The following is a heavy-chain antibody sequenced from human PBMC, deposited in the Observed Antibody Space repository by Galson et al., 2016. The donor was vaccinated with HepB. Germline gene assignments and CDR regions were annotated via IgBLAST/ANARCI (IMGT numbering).Heavy chain of an antibody. CDR1: GFTFENHP. V-gene: IGHV3-33*01. D-gene: IGHD5-12*01. CDR3: VRGDKVARSLFLY. CDR2: VWHDGSKQ. Sequence: SLRLSCAGSGFTFENHPLHWVRQAPGKGLEWIAIVWHDGSKQYYADSVKGRFNISRDNSQNMMYLQMNSLRVEDTAVYYCVRGDKVARSLFLYWGQGSPVTVSS. J-gene: IGHJ4*02.